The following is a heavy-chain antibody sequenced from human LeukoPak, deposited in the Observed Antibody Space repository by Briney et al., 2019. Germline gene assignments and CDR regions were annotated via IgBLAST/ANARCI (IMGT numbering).Heavy chain of an antibody. Sequence: SVKVSCKASGGTFSSYAISWVRQAPGQGLEWMGRIIPIFGIANYAQKFQGRVTITADKSTSTAYMELSNLRSEDTAVYYCARVSTQAPKDITIFGVVTYTHLDYGMDVWGQGTTVTVSS. CDR3: ARVSTQAPKDITIFGVVTYTHLDYGMDV. CDR1: GGTFSSYA. D-gene: IGHD3-3*01. CDR2: IIPIFGIA. J-gene: IGHJ6*02. V-gene: IGHV1-69*04.